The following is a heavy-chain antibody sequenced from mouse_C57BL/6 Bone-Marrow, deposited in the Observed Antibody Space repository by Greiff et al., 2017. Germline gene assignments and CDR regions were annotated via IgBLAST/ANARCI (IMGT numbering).Heavy chain of an antibody. Sequence: VKLMESGPGLVQPSQSLSITCTVSGFSLTSYGVHWVRQSPGKGLEWLGVIWRGGSTDYNAAFMSRLSITKENSKSQVFFKMNSLQADDTAIYYCAKKWGGSYAMDYWGQGPSVTVSS. J-gene: IGHJ4*01. CDR1: GFSLTSYG. V-gene: IGHV2-5*01. CDR2: IWRGGST. CDR3: AKKWGGSYAMDY.